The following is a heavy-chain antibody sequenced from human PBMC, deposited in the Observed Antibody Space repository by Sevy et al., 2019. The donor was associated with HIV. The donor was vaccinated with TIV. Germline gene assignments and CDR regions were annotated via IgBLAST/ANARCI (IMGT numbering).Heavy chain of an antibody. D-gene: IGHD2-15*01. CDR1: GFTFDNYG. CDR2: ITSTGSST. Sequence: GGSLRLSCAASGFTFDNYGMSWVRQAQGKGLEWVSAITSTGSSTYYADSVKGRFTISRVNSKNTLYLQINSLRAEDTAVNYCAKRYSSGGICKGIVDHWSQGTLVTVSS. CDR3: AKRYSSGGICKGIVDH. J-gene: IGHJ4*02. V-gene: IGHV3-23*01.